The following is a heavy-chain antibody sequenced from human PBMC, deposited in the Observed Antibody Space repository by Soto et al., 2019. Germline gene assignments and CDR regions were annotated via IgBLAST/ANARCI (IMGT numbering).Heavy chain of an antibody. D-gene: IGHD5-12*01. V-gene: IGHV3-30-3*01. CDR1: GFTFSSYA. CDR3: AREPEYSQFYYYYGKDV. CDR2: ISYDGSNK. Sequence: GGSLRLSCAASGFTFSSYAMHWVRQAPGKGLEWVAVISYDGSNKYYADSVKGRFTISRDNSKNTLYLQMNSLRAEDTAVYYCAREPEYSQFYYYYGKDVWGQGTTVTVSS. J-gene: IGHJ6*02.